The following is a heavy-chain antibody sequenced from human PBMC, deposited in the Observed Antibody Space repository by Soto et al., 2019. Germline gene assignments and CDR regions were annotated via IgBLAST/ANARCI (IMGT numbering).Heavy chain of an antibody. Sequence: SETLSLTCTVSGGSMSNFYWSWIRQPPGKGLEWIGYVYYNGNTNYNPSLKSRVTMSVDTSKNQFSLKVRSVTAADTAVYYCARALRGDYWGRGTLVTVSS. V-gene: IGHV4-59*01. CDR2: VYYNGNT. CDR1: GGSMSNFY. J-gene: IGHJ4*02. CDR3: ARALRGDY. D-gene: IGHD3-10*01.